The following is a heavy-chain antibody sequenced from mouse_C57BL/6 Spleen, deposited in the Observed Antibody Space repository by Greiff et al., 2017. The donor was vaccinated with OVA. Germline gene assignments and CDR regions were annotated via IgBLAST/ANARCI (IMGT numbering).Heavy chain of an antibody. CDR1: GYTFTSYD. D-gene: IGHD2-4*01. V-gene: IGHV1-85*01. CDR2: LYPRDGST. J-gene: IGHJ3*01. Sequence: VQLQQSGPELVKPGASVKLSCKASGYTFTSYDINWVKQRPGQGLEWIGWLYPRDGSTKYNGKFKGQATLTVDTSSSTAYMELHSLTSEDSAVYFCARKGYDYDPAWFAYWGQGTLVTVSA. CDR3: ARKGYDYDPAWFAY.